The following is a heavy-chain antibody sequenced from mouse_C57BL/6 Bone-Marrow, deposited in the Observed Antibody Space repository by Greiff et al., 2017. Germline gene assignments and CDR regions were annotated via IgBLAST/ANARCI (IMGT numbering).Heavy chain of an antibody. Sequence: VKLMESGAELVRPGTSVKVSCKASGYAFTNYLIEWVKQRPGQGLEWIGVINPGRGGTNYNEKFKGKATLTADKSSSTAYMQRSSLTSEDSAVYFCARKAGYFDYWGQGTTLTVSS. CDR3: ARKAGYFDY. J-gene: IGHJ2*01. CDR2: INPGRGGT. D-gene: IGHD3-2*02. V-gene: IGHV1-54*01. CDR1: GYAFTNYL.